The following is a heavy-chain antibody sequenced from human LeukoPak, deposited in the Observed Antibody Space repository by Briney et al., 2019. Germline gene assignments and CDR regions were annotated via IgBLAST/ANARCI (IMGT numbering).Heavy chain of an antibody. V-gene: IGHV3-30-3*01. CDR3: ARSGGLQKFDY. CDR1: EVTFRNYA. CDR2: ISYDGNTI. Sequence: GGSLRLSCAASEVTFRNYAVHWVRQAPGKGLQWVAVISYDGNTIHYADSVKGRFIISRDTSKNTLYLQMNSLRAKDTAVYYCARSGGLQKFDYWGQGTLVTVSS. D-gene: IGHD4-11*01. J-gene: IGHJ4*02.